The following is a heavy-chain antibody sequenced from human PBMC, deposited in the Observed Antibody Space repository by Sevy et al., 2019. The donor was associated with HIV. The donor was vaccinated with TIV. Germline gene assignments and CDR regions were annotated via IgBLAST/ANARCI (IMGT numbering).Heavy chain of an antibody. V-gene: IGHV3-7*01. CDR3: ATDPFSVTSSNDYMDV. CDR1: AFTFSKYW. D-gene: IGHD4-17*01. CDR2: IQEDGSGK. Sequence: GGSLRLSCAASAFTFSKYWMSWVRQAPGKGLEWVANIQEDGSGKYYVDAVKGRFTISRDNAKNSLYLQMNSLRAEDTAVYYCATDPFSVTSSNDYMDVWGKGTTVTVSS. J-gene: IGHJ6*03.